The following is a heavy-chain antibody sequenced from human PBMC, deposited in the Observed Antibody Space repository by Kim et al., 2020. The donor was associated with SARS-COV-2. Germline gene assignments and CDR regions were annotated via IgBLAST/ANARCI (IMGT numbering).Heavy chain of an antibody. CDR2: IYTIGTG. D-gene: IGHD5-18*01. Sequence: SETLSLTCTVSGGSISGFYWSWIRQSPGKELEWIGFIYTIGTGSYNPSLKSRVTISVDTSKNQVSLKLISVTAADTAVYYCARQGRGYSSFYIDHWGQGTLVTVSS. CDR1: GGSISGFY. CDR3: ARQGRGYSSFYIDH. V-gene: IGHV4-4*09. J-gene: IGHJ4*02.